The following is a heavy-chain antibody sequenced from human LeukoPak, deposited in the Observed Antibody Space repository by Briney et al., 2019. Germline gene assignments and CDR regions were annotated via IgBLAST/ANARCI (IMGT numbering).Heavy chain of an antibody. CDR1: GGSISSGGYS. D-gene: IGHD3-22*01. CDR2: MYHSGTT. V-gene: IGHV4-30-2*01. Sequence: SETLSLTCAVSGGSISSGGYSWSWIRQPPGKGLEWIGYMYHSGTTHYNPSLKSRVTISVDRSKNQFSLKLSSVTAADTAVYYCVRGYYYDSSGYWVRAFDIWGQGTMVTVSS. CDR3: VRGYYYDSSGYWVRAFDI. J-gene: IGHJ3*02.